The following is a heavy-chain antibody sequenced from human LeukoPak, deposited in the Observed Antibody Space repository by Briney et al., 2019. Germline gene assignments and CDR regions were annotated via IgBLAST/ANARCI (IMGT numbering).Heavy chain of an antibody. V-gene: IGHV1-2*02. CDR3: ATWDFWSGEAFDI. CDR1: GYTFTGYH. CDR2: INPYSGGT. Sequence: ASVKVSCKASGYTFTGYHMHWVRQAPGQGLEWMGWINPYSGGTKYAQKFRDRVTMTRDTSISTAYMELSRLRSDDTAVYYCATWDFWSGEAFDIWGQGTIVTVSS. J-gene: IGHJ3*02. D-gene: IGHD3-3*01.